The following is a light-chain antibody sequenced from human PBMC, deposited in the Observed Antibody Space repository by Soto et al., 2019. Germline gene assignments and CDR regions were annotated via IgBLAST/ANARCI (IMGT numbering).Light chain of an antibody. Sequence: DIVMTQSPDSLAVSLGERATINCKSSQSLLYSSNNKNKLAWYQQKPGQPPKLLIYWASTRESGVPDRFSGSGSGTDFTLTISSPQAEDVAVYYCQHYYTTPVTFGGGTKVEI. CDR1: QSLLYSSNNKNK. J-gene: IGKJ4*01. CDR3: QHYYTTPVT. CDR2: WAS. V-gene: IGKV4-1*01.